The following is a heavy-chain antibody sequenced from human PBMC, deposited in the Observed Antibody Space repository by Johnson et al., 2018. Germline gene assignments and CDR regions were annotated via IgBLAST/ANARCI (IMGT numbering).Heavy chain of an antibody. V-gene: IGHV3-48*02. CDR2: ISGSGSTI. J-gene: IGHJ3*02. CDR3: RRWGGKTDI. D-gene: IGHD3-16*01. CDR1: GITLNTYD. Sequence: EVQLVESGGGLVQPGESLRLSCTASGITLNTYDIHWIRQAAGKGLEWLSYISGSGSTIYYADSVKGRFTVSTDTAKNSVILQMNSLRDEDTAVYYCRRWGGKTDIWGQGTMVTVSS.